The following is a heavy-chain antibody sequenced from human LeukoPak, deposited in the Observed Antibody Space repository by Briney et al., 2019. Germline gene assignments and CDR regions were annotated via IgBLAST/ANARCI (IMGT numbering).Heavy chain of an antibody. D-gene: IGHD2-2*01. V-gene: IGHV4-34*01. J-gene: IGHJ3*02. CDR1: GGSFSGYY. Sequence: PSETLSLTCAVYGGSFSGYYWSWIRQPPGKGLEWIGEINHSGSTNYNPPLKSRVTISVDTSKNQFSLKLSSVTAADTAVYYCARGVVVPAAMAEGAFDIWGQGTMVTVSS. CDR3: ARGVVVPAAMAEGAFDI. CDR2: INHSGST.